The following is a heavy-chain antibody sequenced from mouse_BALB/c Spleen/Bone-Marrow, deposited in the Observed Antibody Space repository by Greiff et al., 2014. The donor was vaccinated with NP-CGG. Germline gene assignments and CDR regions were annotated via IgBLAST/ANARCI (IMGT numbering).Heavy chain of an antibody. CDR1: GFNIKDTY. V-gene: IGHV14-3*02. CDR3: ARNGNYGAWFAY. D-gene: IGHD2-1*01. Sequence: VQPQQSGAELVKPGASVKLSCTASGFNIKDTYMHWVKQRPEQGLEWIGRIDPANGNTKYDPKFQGKATITADTSSNTAYLQLSSLTSEDTAVYYCARNGNYGAWFAYWGQGTLVIVSA. J-gene: IGHJ3*01. CDR2: IDPANGNT.